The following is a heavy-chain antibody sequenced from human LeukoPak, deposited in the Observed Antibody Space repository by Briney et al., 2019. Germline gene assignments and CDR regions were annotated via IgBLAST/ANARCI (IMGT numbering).Heavy chain of an antibody. CDR1: GYSFTDYY. J-gene: IGHJ4*02. Sequence: ASVKVSCKVSGYSFTDYYIHWMRQAPGQGLEWMGWINPNSGDTNFARDFQGRVTMTRDTSISTAYMELSRLKSDDTAVYFCAREVLGGLGATVYWGQGTLVIVSS. D-gene: IGHD1-26*01. CDR3: AREVLGGLGATVY. CDR2: INPNSGDT. V-gene: IGHV1-2*02.